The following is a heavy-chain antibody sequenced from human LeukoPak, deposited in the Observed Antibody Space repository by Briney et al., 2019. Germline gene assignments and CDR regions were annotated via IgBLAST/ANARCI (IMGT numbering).Heavy chain of an antibody. CDR1: GGSISNYY. CDR2: IYYSGST. Sequence: PSETLSLTCTASGGSISNYYWSWIRQPPGKGLEWIGYIYYSGSTNYNPSLKSRVTISVDTSKNLFSLNLSSVTAADTAVYYCARDANPSGDYVYHYWGQGALVTVSS. J-gene: IGHJ4*02. CDR3: ARDANPSGDYVYHY. V-gene: IGHV4-59*01. D-gene: IGHD4-17*01.